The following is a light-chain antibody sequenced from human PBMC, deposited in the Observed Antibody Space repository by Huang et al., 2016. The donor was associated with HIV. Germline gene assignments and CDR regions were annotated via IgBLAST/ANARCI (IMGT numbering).Light chain of an antibody. V-gene: IGKV1-27*01. CDR2: AAS. Sequence: DIQMTQSPSSLSASIGDRVTITCRASQDIVNYLAWYQQTPGKAPKLLIYAASTLQSGVPSRFSGSGSGSDFTLTIDSLQPEDAATYYCQKYSSAPITFGQGTRLEIK. J-gene: IGKJ5*01. CDR3: QKYSSAPIT. CDR1: QDIVNY.